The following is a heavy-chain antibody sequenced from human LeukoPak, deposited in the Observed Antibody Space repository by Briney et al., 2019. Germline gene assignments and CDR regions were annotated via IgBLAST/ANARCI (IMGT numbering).Heavy chain of an antibody. Sequence: GGSLRLSCAASGFTFSSYTMNWVRQAPGKGLEWVSSITSSSIYTYHADSVKGRFTISRDNAKNSLYLEMNSLRAEDTAVYYCARSRYDSSGYYGIIGDWGQGTLVTVS. CDR1: GFTFSSYT. V-gene: IGHV3-21*01. J-gene: IGHJ4*02. D-gene: IGHD3-22*01. CDR3: ARSRYDSSGYYGIIGD. CDR2: ITSSSIYT.